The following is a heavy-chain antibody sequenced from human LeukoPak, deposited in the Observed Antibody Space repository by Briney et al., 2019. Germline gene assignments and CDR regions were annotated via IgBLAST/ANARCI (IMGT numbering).Heavy chain of an antibody. CDR3: AKVGRYYYDSSGYFDY. CDR2: ISYDGSNK. V-gene: IGHV3-30*18. Sequence: SGRSLRLSCAASGFTFSSYGMHWVRQAPSKGLEWVAVISYDGSNKYYADSVKGRFTISRDNSKNTLYLQMNSLRAEDTAVYYCAKVGRYYYDSSGYFDYWGQGTLVTVSS. CDR1: GFTFSSYG. D-gene: IGHD3-22*01. J-gene: IGHJ4*02.